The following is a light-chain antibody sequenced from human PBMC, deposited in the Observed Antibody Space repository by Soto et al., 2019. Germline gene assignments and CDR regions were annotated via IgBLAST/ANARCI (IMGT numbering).Light chain of an antibody. CDR3: QQYNNWPRT. CDR1: QSVRSN. V-gene: IGKV3-15*01. J-gene: IGKJ1*01. CDR2: GAS. Sequence: EILMTQSPGTLSVSPAEGATLSCRASQSVRSNVAWYQQKPGQAPRLLIYGASTRATGVPARFSGSGSGTESTLTLSSLQSEEFTVYHCQQYNNWPRTFGQGTKV.